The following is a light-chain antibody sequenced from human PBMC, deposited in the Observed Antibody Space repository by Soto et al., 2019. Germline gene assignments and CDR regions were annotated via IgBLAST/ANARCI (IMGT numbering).Light chain of an antibody. CDR2: GAS. V-gene: IGKV3-20*01. Sequence: EIVLTQSPGTLSLSPGDRATLSCRASQSVTSSDLAWYQQKPGQAPRLLIYGASSRATGIPDRVSGSGSGTDFTLTISRLEPEDFAVYYCQQYGSSPWTFGQGTKVDIK. CDR1: QSVTSSD. CDR3: QQYGSSPWT. J-gene: IGKJ1*01.